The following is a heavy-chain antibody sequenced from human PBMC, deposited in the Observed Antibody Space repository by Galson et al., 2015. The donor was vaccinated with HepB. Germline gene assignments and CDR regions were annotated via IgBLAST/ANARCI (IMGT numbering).Heavy chain of an antibody. J-gene: IGHJ4*02. CDR1: GFTFNDYA. D-gene: IGHD3/OR15-3a*01. CDR2: ISWNSGSI. CDR3: ARDGEIGTIFGLVTPLDY. V-gene: IGHV3-9*01. Sequence: SLRLSCAASGFTFNDYAMHWVRQAPGKGLEWVSRISWNSGSIAYADSVKGRFTISRDNAKNSLFLEMNSLSAGDTALYYCARDGEIGTIFGLVTPLDYWGQGTLVTVSS.